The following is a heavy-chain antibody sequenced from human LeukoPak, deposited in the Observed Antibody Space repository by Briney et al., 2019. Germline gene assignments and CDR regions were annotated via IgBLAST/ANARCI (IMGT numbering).Heavy chain of an antibody. J-gene: IGHJ4*02. CDR1: GFTFSSYS. V-gene: IGHV3-21*01. CDR3: ARGRGHIVVVTSDY. Sequence: GGSLRLSCAASGFTFSSYSMNWVRQAPGKGLEWVSSISSSSSYIYYAHSVKGRFTISRDTAKTSLYLQMNSLRAEDTAVYYCARGRGHIVVVTSDYWGQGTLVTVSS. CDR2: ISSSSSYI. D-gene: IGHD2-21*02.